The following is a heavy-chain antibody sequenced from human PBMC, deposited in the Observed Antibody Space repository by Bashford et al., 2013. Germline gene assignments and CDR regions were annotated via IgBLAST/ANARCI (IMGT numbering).Heavy chain of an antibody. CDR3: ARDSAVAGTGGYFDY. D-gene: IGHD6-19*01. CDR2: IYYSGST. V-gene: IGHV4-59*01. Sequence: SETLSLTCTVSGGSISSYYWSWIRQPPRKGLEWIGYIYYSGSTNYNPPSKSRVTISVDTSKNQFSLKLSSVTAADTAVYYCARDSAVAGTGGYFDYWGQGTLVTVSS. CDR1: GGSISSYY. J-gene: IGHJ4*02.